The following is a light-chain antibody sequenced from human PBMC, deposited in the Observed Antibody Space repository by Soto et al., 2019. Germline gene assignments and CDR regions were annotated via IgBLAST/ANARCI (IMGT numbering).Light chain of an antibody. CDR3: LLYLSGHVRL. Sequence: QTVVTQEPSLTVSPGGTVTLTCASSTGEVTSGYFPNWIQQKPGQAPRSLIYNTNNKYSWTPARFSGSLLGGKAALILSGVQPEDEADYYCLLYLSGHVRLFGGGTKLTVL. V-gene: IGLV7-43*01. J-gene: IGLJ2*01. CDR2: NTN. CDR1: TGEVTSGYF.